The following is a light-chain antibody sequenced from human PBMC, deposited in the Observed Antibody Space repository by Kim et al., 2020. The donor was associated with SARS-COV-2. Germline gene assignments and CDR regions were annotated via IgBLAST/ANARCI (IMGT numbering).Light chain of an antibody. J-gene: IGKJ4*01. CDR1: QGISRY. CDR2: AAS. CDR3: QQLDSYPRT. V-gene: IGKV1-9*01. Sequence: AAVGDRVTITCRASQGISRYLAWYQQTPGKAPKLLIYAASTLQSGVPSRFSGSGSGTEFTLTINSLQPEDFATYYCQQLDSYPRTFGGGTKVDIK.